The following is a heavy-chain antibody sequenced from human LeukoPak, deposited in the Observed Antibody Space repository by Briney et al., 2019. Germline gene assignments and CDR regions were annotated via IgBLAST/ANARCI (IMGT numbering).Heavy chain of an antibody. Sequence: GASVKVSCKASGYTFTSYGISWVRQAPGQGLEWMGWISAYNGNTDCAQKFQGRVTMTRNTSISTAYMELSSLRSEDTAVYYCAVTMSGSFAIWGQGTMVTVSS. CDR2: ISAYNGNT. D-gene: IGHD3-22*01. CDR1: GYTFTSYG. V-gene: IGHV1-18*01. CDR3: AVTMSGSFAI. J-gene: IGHJ3*02.